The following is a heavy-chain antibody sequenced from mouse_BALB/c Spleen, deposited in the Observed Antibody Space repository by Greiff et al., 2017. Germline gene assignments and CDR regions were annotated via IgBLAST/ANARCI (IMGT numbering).Heavy chain of an antibody. CDR3: ARGGKGAMDY. CDR2: INPSTGYT. J-gene: IGHJ4*01. D-gene: IGHD2-1*01. V-gene: IGHV1-7*01. Sequence: QVQLQQSGAELAKPGASVKMSCKASGYTFTSYWMHWVKQRPGQGLEWIGYINPSTGYTEYNQKFKDKATLTADKSSSTAYMQLSSLTSEDSAVYYCARGGKGAMDYWGQGTSVTVSS. CDR1: GYTFTSYW.